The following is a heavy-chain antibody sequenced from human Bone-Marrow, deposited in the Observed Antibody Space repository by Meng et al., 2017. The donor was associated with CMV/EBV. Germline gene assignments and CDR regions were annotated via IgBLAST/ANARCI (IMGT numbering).Heavy chain of an antibody. CDR3: ARDRGAVAAYGMDV. Sequence: GESLKISCAASGFTFSDYYMSWIRQAPGKGLEWVSSISSSSSYIYYADSVKGRFTISRDNAKNSLYLQMNSLRAEDTAVYYCARDRGAVAAYGMDVWGQGTTVTVSS. J-gene: IGHJ6*02. CDR2: ISSSSSYI. V-gene: IGHV3-11*06. D-gene: IGHD6-19*01. CDR1: GFTFSDYY.